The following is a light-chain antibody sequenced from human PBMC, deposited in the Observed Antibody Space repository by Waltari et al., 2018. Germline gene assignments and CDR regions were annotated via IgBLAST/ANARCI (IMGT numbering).Light chain of an antibody. CDR1: RDISTW. Sequence: DIQMTQSPSSVSASVVDGVTITCRASRDISTWLAWYQQKPGKTPNLLIYDGYTLQSGVPSRFSGSGSGTVFTLTISSLQPEDFATYYCQQAHSFPITFGQGTRLEIK. J-gene: IGKJ5*01. CDR3: QQAHSFPIT. V-gene: IGKV1-12*01. CDR2: DGY.